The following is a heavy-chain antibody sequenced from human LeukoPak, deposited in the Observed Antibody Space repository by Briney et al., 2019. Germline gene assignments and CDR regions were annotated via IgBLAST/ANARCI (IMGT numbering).Heavy chain of an antibody. CDR2: IYHSGST. Sequence: SETLSLTCAVSGYSISSGYYWGWIRQPPGKGLEWIGSIYHSGSTYYNPSLKSRVTISVDTSKNQFSLKLSSVTAADTAVYYCAGETGGYSYSLDHWGQGTLVTVSS. CDR3: AGETGGYSYSLDH. V-gene: IGHV4-38-2*02. D-gene: IGHD5-18*01. J-gene: IGHJ5*02. CDR1: GYSISSGYY.